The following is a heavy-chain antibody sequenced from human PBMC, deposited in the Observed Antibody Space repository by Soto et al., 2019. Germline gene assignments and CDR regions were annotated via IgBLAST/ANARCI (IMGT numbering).Heavy chain of an antibody. J-gene: IGHJ4*02. V-gene: IGHV1-18*01. CDR2: ISAYNGNT. CDR1: GYTFTNYG. Sequence: QVQLVQSGAEVKKPGASVKVSCKASGYTFTNYGISWVRQAPGQGLEWMGWISAYNGNTKYAQKLQGRVTMTTDTSTSTANMGRRSLRSADTAVYYCARDPAPVASWGQGTLVTVSS. CDR3: ARDPAPVAS.